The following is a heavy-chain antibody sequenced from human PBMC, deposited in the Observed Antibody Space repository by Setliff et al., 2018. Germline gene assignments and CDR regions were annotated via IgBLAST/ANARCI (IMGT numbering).Heavy chain of an antibody. D-gene: IGHD5-18*01. CDR2: ISHNGRV. V-gene: IGHV4-34*01. Sequence: SETLSLTCDIQGGAVSGFYWSWIRQTPGKDLEWIGEISHNGRVSSSPSLKSRVTISVDRAKNQFSLKLSSVTAADTAVYYCARGRIQLWKYYFDYWGQGTLVTVSS. CDR3: ARGRIQLWKYYFDY. J-gene: IGHJ4*02. CDR1: GGAVSGFY.